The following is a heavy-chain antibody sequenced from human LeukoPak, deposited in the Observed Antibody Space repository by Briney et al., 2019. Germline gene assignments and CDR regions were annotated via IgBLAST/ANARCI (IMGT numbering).Heavy chain of an antibody. Sequence: GRSLRLSGAASGFTFSSYGMHWVRQAPGKGLEWVAVIWYDGSNKYYADSVKGRFTISRDNSKNTLYLQMNSLRAEDTAVYYCAAPLGYDILTGFDYWGQGTLVTVSS. V-gene: IGHV3-33*01. J-gene: IGHJ4*02. D-gene: IGHD3-9*01. CDR1: GFTFSSYG. CDR3: AAPLGYDILTGFDY. CDR2: IWYDGSNK.